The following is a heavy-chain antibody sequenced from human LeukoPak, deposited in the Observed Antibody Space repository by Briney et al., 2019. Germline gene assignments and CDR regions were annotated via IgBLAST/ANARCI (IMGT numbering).Heavy chain of an antibody. Sequence: PSETLSLTCTVSGGSISSYYWSWIRQPPGKGLEWIGYIYYSGSTNYNPSLKSRVTISVDTSKNQFSLKLSSVTAADTAVHYCARHVTYYDILTGYQNNYYYYGMDVWGQGTTVTVSS. V-gene: IGHV4-59*08. D-gene: IGHD3-9*01. CDR3: ARHVTYYDILTGYQNNYYYYGMDV. CDR2: IYYSGST. CDR1: GGSISSYY. J-gene: IGHJ6*02.